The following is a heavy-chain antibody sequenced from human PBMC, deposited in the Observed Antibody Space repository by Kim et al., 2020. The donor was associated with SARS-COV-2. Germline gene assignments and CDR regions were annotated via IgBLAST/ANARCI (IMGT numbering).Heavy chain of an antibody. J-gene: IGHJ4*02. CDR1: GYTFTGYY. Sequence: ASVKVSCKASGYTFTGYYMHWVRQAPGQGLEWMGRINPNSGGTNYAQKFQGRVTMTRDTSISTAYMELSRLRSDDTAVYYCARVDTAMGNFDYWGQGTLVTVSS. V-gene: IGHV1-2*06. D-gene: IGHD5-18*01. CDR3: ARVDTAMGNFDY. CDR2: INPNSGGT.